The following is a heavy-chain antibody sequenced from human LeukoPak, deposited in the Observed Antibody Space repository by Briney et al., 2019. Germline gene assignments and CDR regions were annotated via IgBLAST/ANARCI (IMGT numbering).Heavy chain of an antibody. Sequence: ASVKVSCKASAYTFTRYGISWVRQAPGQGLEWMGWISGYNGNTNYAEKLQGRVTMTTDTYTSTAYMELRSLRSDDTAVYYCARDLYCGGDCYGGGVYYYGMDVWGQGTTVTVSS. D-gene: IGHD2-21*02. V-gene: IGHV1-18*01. CDR1: AYTFTRYG. CDR3: ARDLYCGGDCYGGGVYYYGMDV. J-gene: IGHJ6*02. CDR2: ISGYNGNT.